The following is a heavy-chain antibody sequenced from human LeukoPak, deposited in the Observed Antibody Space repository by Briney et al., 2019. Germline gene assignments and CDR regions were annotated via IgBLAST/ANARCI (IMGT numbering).Heavy chain of an antibody. CDR2: MNPNSGNT. Sequence: ASVKVSCKASGYTFTSYDTNWVRQATGQGLEWMGWMNPNSGNTGYAQKFQGRVTMTRNTSISTAYMELSSLRSEDTAVYYCARRRYYYGSGSYYRGPFIYWGQGTLVTVSS. J-gene: IGHJ4*02. CDR1: GYTFTSYD. D-gene: IGHD3-10*01. CDR3: ARRRYYYGSGSYYRGPFIY. V-gene: IGHV1-8*01.